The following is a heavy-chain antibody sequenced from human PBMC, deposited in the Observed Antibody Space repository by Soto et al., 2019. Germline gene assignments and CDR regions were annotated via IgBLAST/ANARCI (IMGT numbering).Heavy chain of an antibody. Sequence: GGSLRLSCAASGFTFDDYTMHWVRQAPGKGLEWVSLISWDGGSTYYADSVKGRFTISRDNSKNSLYLQMNSLRTEDTALYYCAASVYYYYGMDVWGQGTTVTVSS. CDR3: AASVYYYYGMDV. V-gene: IGHV3-43*01. CDR1: GFTFDDYT. CDR2: ISWDGGST. J-gene: IGHJ6*02.